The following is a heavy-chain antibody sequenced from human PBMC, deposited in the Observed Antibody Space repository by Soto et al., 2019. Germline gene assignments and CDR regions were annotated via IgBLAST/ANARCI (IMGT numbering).Heavy chain of an antibody. CDR3: AKDLKYFDWLCLFDY. D-gene: IGHD3-9*01. J-gene: IGHJ4*02. Sequence: QVQLVESGGGVVQPGRSLRLSCAASGFTFSSYGMHWVRQAPGKGLEWVAVISYDGSNKYYADSVKGRFTIYRDNSKNPLYLQMNSLRAEDTAVYYCAKDLKYFDWLCLFDYWGQGTLVTVSS. CDR1: GFTFSSYG. CDR2: ISYDGSNK. V-gene: IGHV3-30*18.